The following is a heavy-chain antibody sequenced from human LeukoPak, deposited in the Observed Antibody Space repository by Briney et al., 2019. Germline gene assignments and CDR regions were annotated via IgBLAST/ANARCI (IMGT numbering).Heavy chain of an antibody. CDR1: GGTFSSYA. D-gene: IGHD1-26*01. CDR2: VIPILGIA. CDR3: GSGDYYYYGMDV. V-gene: IGHV1-69*04. J-gene: IGHJ6*02. Sequence: SVKVSCKASGGTFSSYAISWVRQAPGQGLEWMGRVIPILGIANYAQKFQGRVTITADKSTSTAYMELSSLRSEDTAVYYCGSGDYYYYGMDVWGQGTTVTVSS.